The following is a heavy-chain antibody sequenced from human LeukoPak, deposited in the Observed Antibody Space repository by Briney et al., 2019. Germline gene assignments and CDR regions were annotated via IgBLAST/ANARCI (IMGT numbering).Heavy chain of an antibody. V-gene: IGHV3-30*02. J-gene: IGHJ4*02. D-gene: IGHD1-26*01. CDR2: IRYDGSNK. CDR3: ARSFSSGATAPDY. CDR1: GFTFSSYG. Sequence: GGSLRLSCAASGFTFSSYGMHWVRQAPGKGLEWVAFIRYDGSNKYYADSVKGRFTISRDNSKNTLYLQMKSLRAEDTAVYYCARSFSSGATAPDYWGQGTLVTVSS.